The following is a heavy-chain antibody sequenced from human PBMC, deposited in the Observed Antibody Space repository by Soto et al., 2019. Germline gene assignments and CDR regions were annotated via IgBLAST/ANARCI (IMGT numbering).Heavy chain of an antibody. CDR2: INHSGST. J-gene: IGHJ6*03. V-gene: IGHV4-34*01. D-gene: IGHD5-18*01. CDR3: ARTHHPDTAMADYYYYYMDV. CDR1: GGSFSGYY. Sequence: SETLSLTCAVYGGSFSGYYWSWIRQPPGKGLEWIGEINHSGSTNYNPSLKSRVTISVDTSKNQFSLKLSSVTAADTAVYYCARTHHPDTAMADYYYYYMDVWGKGTTVTVSS.